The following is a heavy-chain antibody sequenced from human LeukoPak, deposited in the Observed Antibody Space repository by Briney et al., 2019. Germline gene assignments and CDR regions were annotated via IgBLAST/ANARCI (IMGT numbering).Heavy chain of an antibody. J-gene: IGHJ4*02. CDR2: IKSKTDGGTT. Sequence: GGSLRLSCAASGFTFSNAWMSWVRQAPGKGLEWVGRIKSKTDGGTTDYAAPVKGRFTISRDDSKNTLYLQMNSLKTEDTAVYYCTTGGESNWWVLLLLPRLDHWGQGTLVTVSS. V-gene: IGHV3-15*01. CDR1: GFTFSNAW. CDR3: TTGGESNWWVLLLLPRLDH. D-gene: IGHD1-26*01.